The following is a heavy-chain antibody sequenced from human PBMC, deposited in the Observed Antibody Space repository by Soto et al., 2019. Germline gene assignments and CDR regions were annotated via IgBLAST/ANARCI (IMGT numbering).Heavy chain of an antibody. Sequence: EVQLVESGGGLVQPGGSLKLSCAASGFTFSGSAMQLVRQASGKGLEWVERIRSKANSYATAYDASVKGRFTNSRDDSKNTEYLQMICLKTEETDMYHCIMTTVTTWSYWGQGPLVTASS. J-gene: IGHJ4*02. CDR2: IRSKANSYAT. CDR3: IMTTVTTWSY. CDR1: GFTFSGSA. D-gene: IGHD4-17*01. V-gene: IGHV3-73*01.